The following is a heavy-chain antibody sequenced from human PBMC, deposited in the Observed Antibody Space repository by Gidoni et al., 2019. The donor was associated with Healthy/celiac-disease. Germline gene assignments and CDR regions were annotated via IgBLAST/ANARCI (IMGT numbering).Heavy chain of an antibody. Sequence: EVQLVESGGGLVQPGGSLRLSCAASGFTFSSYEMNWVRPAPGQGLEWVSYISSSGSTIYYADSVKGRFTISRDNAKNALYLQMNSLRAEDTAVYYCARDYDFWSGRAGGAFDIWGQGTMVTVSS. CDR2: ISSSGSTI. J-gene: IGHJ3*02. CDR3: ARDYDFWSGRAGGAFDI. V-gene: IGHV3-48*03. D-gene: IGHD3-3*01. CDR1: GFTFSSYE.